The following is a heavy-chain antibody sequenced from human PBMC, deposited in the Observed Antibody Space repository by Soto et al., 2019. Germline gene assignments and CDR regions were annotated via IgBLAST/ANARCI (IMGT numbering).Heavy chain of an antibody. CDR3: ARGERQQLVDY. J-gene: IGHJ4*02. Sequence: QVQLVQSGAEVKKPGASVKVSCKASGYTFTSYAMHWVRQAPGQRLEWMGWINAGNGNTKYSQKFQGRVTITRDTSASTAYMELSSLRSVDTAVYYCARGERQQLVDYWGQGTLVTVSS. CDR1: GYTFTSYA. CDR2: INAGNGNT. D-gene: IGHD6-13*01. V-gene: IGHV1-3*01.